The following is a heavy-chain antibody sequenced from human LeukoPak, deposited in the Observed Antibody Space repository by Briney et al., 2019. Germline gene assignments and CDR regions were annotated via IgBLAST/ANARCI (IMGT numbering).Heavy chain of an antibody. J-gene: IGHJ4*02. D-gene: IGHD3-10*01. CDR2: INSDGSST. Sequence: QPGGSLRLSCAASGFTFSSCWMHWVRQAPGKGLVWVSRINSDGSSTSYADSVKGRFTISRDNAKNTLYLQMNSLRAEDTAVYYCARVSFGELPNFDYWGQGTLVTVSS. CDR3: ARVSFGELPNFDY. V-gene: IGHV3-74*01. CDR1: GFTFSSCW.